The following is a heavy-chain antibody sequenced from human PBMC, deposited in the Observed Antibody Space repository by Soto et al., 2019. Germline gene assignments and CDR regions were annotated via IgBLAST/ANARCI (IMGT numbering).Heavy chain of an antibody. CDR1: GGTFSSYA. CDR2: IIPIFGTA. D-gene: IGHD2-2*01. J-gene: IGHJ6*02. CDR3: AAGYCSSTSCSNPPSGYYYYYGMDV. Sequence: SVKVSCKASGGTFSSYAISWVRQAPGQGLEWMGGIIPIFGTANYAQKFQGRVTITADESTSTAYMELSSLRSEDTAVYYCAAGYCSSTSCSNPPSGYYYYYGMDVWGQGTTVTVSS. V-gene: IGHV1-69*13.